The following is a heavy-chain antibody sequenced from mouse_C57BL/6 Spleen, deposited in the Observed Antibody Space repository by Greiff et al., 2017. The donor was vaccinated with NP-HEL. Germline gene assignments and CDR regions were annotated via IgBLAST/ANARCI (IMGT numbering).Heavy chain of an antibody. J-gene: IGHJ3*01. CDR2: IDPEDGDT. CDR1: GFNIKDYY. CDR3: TLYYGSSYAWFAY. V-gene: IGHV14-1*01. Sequence: EVKLQESGAELVRPGASVKLSCTASGFNIKDYYMHWVKQRPEQGLEWIGRIDPEDGDTEYAPKFQGKATMTADTSSNTAYLQLSSLTSEDTAVYYCTLYYGSSYAWFAYWGQGTLVTVSA. D-gene: IGHD1-1*01.